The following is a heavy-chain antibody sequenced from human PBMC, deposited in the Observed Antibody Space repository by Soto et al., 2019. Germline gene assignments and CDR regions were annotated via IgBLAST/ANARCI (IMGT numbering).Heavy chain of an antibody. CDR2: INPFDGSR. J-gene: IGHJ4*02. CDR3: SRGDPGETSPFDH. V-gene: IGHV1-46*03. Sequence: ASVKVSCKASGYIFTSYYIHWVRQAPGQGLEWMGWINPFDGSRMFAQSFQGRVTMTRDTSTSTVYMGVSSLRSEDTAVYYCSRGDPGETSPFDHWGQGTLVTVSS. CDR1: GYIFTSYY. D-gene: IGHD3-10*01.